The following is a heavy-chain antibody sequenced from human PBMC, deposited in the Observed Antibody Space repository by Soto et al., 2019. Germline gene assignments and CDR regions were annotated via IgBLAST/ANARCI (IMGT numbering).Heavy chain of an antibody. Sequence: KPSETLSLTCAVYGGSFSGYYWSWIRQPPGKGLEWIGEINHSGSTNYNPSLKSRVTISVDTSKNQFSLKLSSVTAADTAVYYCARSGLRGYSYGSRWFDPWGQGTLVTVSS. J-gene: IGHJ5*02. CDR2: INHSGST. CDR3: ARSGLRGYSYGSRWFDP. CDR1: GGSFSGYY. D-gene: IGHD5-18*01. V-gene: IGHV4-34*01.